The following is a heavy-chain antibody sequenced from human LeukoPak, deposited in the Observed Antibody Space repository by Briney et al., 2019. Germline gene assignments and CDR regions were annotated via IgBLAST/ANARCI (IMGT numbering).Heavy chain of an antibody. CDR2: ISSGTSTI. Sequence: GGSVRLSCAASGFTFSSYSMNWVRQAPGKGLEWVSYISSGTSTIYYGDSVKGRFTISRDNAKNSLNLQMNSLRDEDTAVYFCARCGSGSAVVDYWGQGTRVTVSS. CDR3: ARCGSGSAVVDY. V-gene: IGHV3-48*02. CDR1: GFTFSSYS. J-gene: IGHJ4*02. D-gene: IGHD3-10*01.